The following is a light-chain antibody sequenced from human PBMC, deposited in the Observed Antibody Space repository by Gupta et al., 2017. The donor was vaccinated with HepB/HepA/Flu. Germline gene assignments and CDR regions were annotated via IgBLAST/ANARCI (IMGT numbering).Light chain of an antibody. J-gene: IGKJ1*01. CDR1: QSVSSN. Sequence: TQSPATLSVSPGERATLSCRASQSVSSNLAWYQQKPGQAPRLLIYGASTRATGIPARFSGSGSGTEFTLTISSLQSEDFAVYYCQQYNKEPSTFGQGTKVEIK. CDR3: QQYNKEPST. CDR2: GAS. V-gene: IGKV3-15*01.